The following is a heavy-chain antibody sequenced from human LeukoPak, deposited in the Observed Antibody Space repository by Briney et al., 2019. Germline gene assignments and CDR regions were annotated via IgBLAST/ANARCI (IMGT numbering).Heavy chain of an antibody. CDR3: ATDKPMTYYDFWSGYYH. J-gene: IGHJ5*02. CDR1: GGTFSSYA. CDR2: IIPIFGTA. V-gene: IGHV1-69*06. Sequence: ASVKVSCKASGGTFSSYAISWVRQAPGQGLEWMGGIIPIFGTANYAQKFQGRVTMTEDTSTDTAYMELSSLRSEDTAVYYCATDKPMTYYDFWSGYYHWGQGTLVTVSS. D-gene: IGHD3-3*01.